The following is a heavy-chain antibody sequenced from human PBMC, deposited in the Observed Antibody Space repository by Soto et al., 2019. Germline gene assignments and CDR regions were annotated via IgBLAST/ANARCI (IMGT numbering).Heavy chain of an antibody. CDR1: GDSISSGGHY. D-gene: IGHD4-17*01. J-gene: IGHJ4*02. CDR2: ISYSGLT. CDR3: GRVGHYDDYGRTWIAY. Sequence: QVQLQESGPGLVKPSQTLSLTCSVSGDSISSGGHYWGWIRQHPGKGLEWIGYISYSGLTYYATSLGSRLTSSVDTSMNQFSLKLSSVTAADTAVYYCGRVGHYDDYGRTWIAYWGQGTLVTVSS. V-gene: IGHV4-31*03.